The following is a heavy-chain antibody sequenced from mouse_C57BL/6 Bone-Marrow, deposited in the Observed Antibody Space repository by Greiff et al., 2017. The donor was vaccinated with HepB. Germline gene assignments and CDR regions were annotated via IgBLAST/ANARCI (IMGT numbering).Heavy chain of an antibody. J-gene: IGHJ3*01. Sequence: VQLQQPGAELVMPGASVKLSCKASGYTFTSYWMHWVKQRPGQGLEWIGEIDPSDSYTNYNQKFKGKSTLTVDKSSSTAYMQLSSLTSEDSAVYYCARRGENYSNYGFAYWGQGTLVTVSA. CDR2: IDPSDSYT. D-gene: IGHD2-5*01. V-gene: IGHV1-69*01. CDR3: ARRGENYSNYGFAY. CDR1: GYTFTSYW.